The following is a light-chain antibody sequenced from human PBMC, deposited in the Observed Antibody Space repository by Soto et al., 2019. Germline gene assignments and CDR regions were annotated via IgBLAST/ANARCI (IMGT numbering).Light chain of an antibody. CDR2: EVS. CDR3: SSYTSSSTVV. J-gene: IGLJ2*01. CDR1: SSDVGGYIY. Sequence: QSALTQPASVSGSPGQSITISCTGTSSDVGGYIYVSWYQQHPGKAPKLIIYEVSNRPSGVSNRFSGSKSGNTASLTISGLQAEDEGDYYCSSYTSSSTVVFGGGTKVTVL. V-gene: IGLV2-14*01.